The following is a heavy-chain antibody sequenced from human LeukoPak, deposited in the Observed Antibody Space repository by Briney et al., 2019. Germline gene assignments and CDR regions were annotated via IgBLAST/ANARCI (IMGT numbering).Heavy chain of an antibody. Sequence: PGASVKVSCKASEYTFTGYYMHWVRQAPGRGLEWMGWINPESGGTNYAQQFQGRVTMTRVTSISTAYMELTSLRSDDTAVYYCARLPVIVGAWSPIDYWGQGTRVTVSS. V-gene: IGHV1-2*02. CDR2: INPESGGT. CDR3: ARLPVIVGAWSPIDY. CDR1: EYTFTGYY. J-gene: IGHJ4*02. D-gene: IGHD1-26*01.